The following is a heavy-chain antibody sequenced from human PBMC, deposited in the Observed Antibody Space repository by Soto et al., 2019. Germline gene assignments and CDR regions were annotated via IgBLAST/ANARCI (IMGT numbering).Heavy chain of an antibody. Sequence: QVQLVQSGAEVKKPGASVKVSCKASGYTFTSYGISWVRQAPGQGLEWMGWISAYNGNTNYAQKLQGRVTMTTDTSTSTAYMELRSRRSDDTAVYYCARGLSRRGYSGYDLPYYFDYWGQGTLVTVSS. CDR3: ARGLSRRGYSGYDLPYYFDY. CDR1: GYTFTSYG. J-gene: IGHJ4*02. V-gene: IGHV1-18*01. D-gene: IGHD5-12*01. CDR2: ISAYNGNT.